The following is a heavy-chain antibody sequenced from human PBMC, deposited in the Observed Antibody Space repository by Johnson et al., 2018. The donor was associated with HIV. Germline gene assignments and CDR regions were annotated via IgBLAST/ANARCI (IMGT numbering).Heavy chain of an antibody. V-gene: IGHV3-7*01. D-gene: IGHD3-22*01. Sequence: VQLVESVGGLVQPGGSLRLSCAASGFTFSSYWMSWVRQAPGKGLEWVANIKQDGSEKYYVDSVKGRFTISRDNAKNSLYLQMNSLRAEDTTVYYCARDLYYYDSSGPKFSGAFDIWGQGTMVTVSS. CDR2: IKQDGSEK. CDR3: ARDLYYYDSSGPKFSGAFDI. J-gene: IGHJ3*02. CDR1: GFTFSSYW.